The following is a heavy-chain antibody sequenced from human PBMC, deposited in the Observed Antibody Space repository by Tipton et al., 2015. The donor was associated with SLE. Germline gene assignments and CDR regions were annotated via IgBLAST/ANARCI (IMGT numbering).Heavy chain of an antibody. D-gene: IGHD3-10*01. CDR2: IYYSGST. J-gene: IGHJ4*02. CDR1: GGSISSSSYY. CDR3: AGMSYPRGGYFDY. Sequence: TLSLTCTVSGGSISSSSYYWGWTRQPPGKGLEWIGSIYYSGSTYYNPSLKSRVTISVDTSKNQFSLKLSSVTAADTAVYYCAGMSYPRGGYFDYWGQGTLVTVSS. V-gene: IGHV4-39*07.